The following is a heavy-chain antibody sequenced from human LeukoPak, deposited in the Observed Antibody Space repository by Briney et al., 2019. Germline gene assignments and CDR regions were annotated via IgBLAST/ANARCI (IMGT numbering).Heavy chain of an antibody. D-gene: IGHD5-24*01. CDR3: ARDLGNGYLQRSFDY. V-gene: IGHV1-2*02. J-gene: IGHJ4*02. CDR2: INPNSGGT. CDR1: GYTFTGYY. Sequence: ASVKVSCKASGYTFTGYYMHWVRQAPGQGLEWMGWINPNSGGTNYAQKFQGRVTITRDTSISTAYMERSRLRSDDTAVYYCARDLGNGYLQRSFDYWGQGTLVTVSS.